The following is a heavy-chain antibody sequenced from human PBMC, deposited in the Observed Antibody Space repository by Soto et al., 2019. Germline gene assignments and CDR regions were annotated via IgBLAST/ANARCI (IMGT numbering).Heavy chain of an antibody. V-gene: IGHV5-51*01. CDR2: IYPGDSDT. J-gene: IGHJ6*02. CDR1: GYSFTSYW. D-gene: IGHD6-13*01. Sequence: GESLQISFKGSGYSFTSYWIGWVRQMPGKGLEWMGIIYPGDSDTRYSPSFQGQVTISADKSISTAYLQWSSLKASDTAMYYCATTSAAGKHYYGMDVWGQGTTVTVSS. CDR3: ATTSAAGKHYYGMDV.